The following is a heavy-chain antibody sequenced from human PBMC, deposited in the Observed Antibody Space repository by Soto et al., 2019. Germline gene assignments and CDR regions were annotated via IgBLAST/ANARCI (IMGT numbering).Heavy chain of an antibody. CDR3: VRVNRYAIDY. CDR2: TRNKANSYTT. V-gene: IGHV3-72*01. J-gene: IGHJ4*02. Sequence: EVQLVESGGGLVQPGGSLRLSCAVSGFSFSDHYMDWVRQAPGKGLEWVGRTRNKANSYTTEYAAYVKGRFTISRDDSKNSLYLQMNSLKTEDTALYYSVRVNRYAIDYWGQGTLVTVSS. D-gene: IGHD2-8*01. CDR1: GFSFSDHY.